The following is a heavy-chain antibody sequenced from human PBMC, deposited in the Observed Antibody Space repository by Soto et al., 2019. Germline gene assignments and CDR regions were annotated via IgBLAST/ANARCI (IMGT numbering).Heavy chain of an antibody. J-gene: IGHJ4*02. D-gene: IGHD1-26*01. V-gene: IGHV4-39*01. Sequence: QLQLQESGPGLVKPSETLSLTCTVSGGSISCNSYYWGWIRQPPGKGLEWIGSIYYIGSTYYNPSLKSRVTISVDTSKNQISLKLSSVTAADTAVYYCASLATGRHYWGQGTLVTVSS. CDR2: IYYIGST. CDR3: ASLATGRHY. CDR1: GGSISCNSYY.